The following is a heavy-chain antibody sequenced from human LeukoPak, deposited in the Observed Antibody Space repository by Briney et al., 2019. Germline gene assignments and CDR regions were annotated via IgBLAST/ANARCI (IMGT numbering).Heavy chain of an antibody. V-gene: IGHV1-69*13. CDR1: GGTFSSYA. CDR3: ARDRGYCSSTSCYTAFDI. D-gene: IGHD2-2*02. CDR2: IIPIFGTA. J-gene: IGHJ3*02. Sequence: SVKVSCKASGGTFSSYAISWVRQAPGQGLEWMGGIIPIFGTANYAQKFQGRVTITADESTSTAYMELSSLRSEDTAVYYCARDRGYCSSTSCYTAFDIWGQGTMVTVSS.